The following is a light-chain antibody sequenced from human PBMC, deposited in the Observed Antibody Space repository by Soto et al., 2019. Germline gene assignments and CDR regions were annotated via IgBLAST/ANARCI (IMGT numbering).Light chain of an antibody. CDR2: AAS. J-gene: IGKJ4*01. V-gene: IGKV3-20*01. CDR3: QQYSGAPLT. CDR1: ETVSSSF. Sequence: EIVLTQSPGTLSVSPGEKTSLSCRASETVSSSFLAWYQQKPGQAPRLLIYAASSRATGIPDRFSGSGSGTDFTLTISRLEPEDFAVYYCQQYSGAPLTFGGGTKVDI.